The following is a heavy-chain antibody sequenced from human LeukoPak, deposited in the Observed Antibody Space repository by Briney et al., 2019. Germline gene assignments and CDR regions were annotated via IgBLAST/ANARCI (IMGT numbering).Heavy chain of an antibody. Sequence: GGSLRLSCAASGFTVSSNYMSWVRQAPGKGLEWVSVIYSGGSTYYADSVKGRFTISRDNSKNTLYLQMNSLRAEDTAMYYCARVKAGYYYYMDVWGKGTTVTVSS. J-gene: IGHJ6*03. CDR2: IYSGGST. CDR1: GFTVSSNY. D-gene: IGHD3-10*01. CDR3: ARVKAGYYYYMDV. V-gene: IGHV3-53*01.